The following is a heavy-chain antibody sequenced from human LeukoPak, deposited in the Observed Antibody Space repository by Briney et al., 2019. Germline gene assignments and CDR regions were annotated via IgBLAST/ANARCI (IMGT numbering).Heavy chain of an antibody. Sequence: GGSLRLSCAASGFTFSSYGMHWVRQAPGKGLEWVAFIRYDGSNKYYADSVKGRFTISRDNSKNTLYLQVNSLRAEDTAVYYCAKGPYYDSSGYYWGVLDYWGQGTLVTVSS. CDR1: GFTFSSYG. D-gene: IGHD3-22*01. CDR2: IRYDGSNK. V-gene: IGHV3-30*02. J-gene: IGHJ4*02. CDR3: AKGPYYDSSGYYWGVLDY.